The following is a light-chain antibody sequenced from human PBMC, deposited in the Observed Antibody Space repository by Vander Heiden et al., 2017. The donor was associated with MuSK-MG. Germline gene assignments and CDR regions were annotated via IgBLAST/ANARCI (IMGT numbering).Light chain of an antibody. CDR3: QQSYSSPYT. Sequence: DIQMTQSPSSLSASVGDRVTITCRASQTISDYLNWYQQKPGKAPKLLIFATSTLESGVPSRFSGSASGADFTLTISSVQPEDFATYSCQQSYSSPYTFGQGTTLEIK. CDR1: QTISDY. V-gene: IGKV1-39*01. CDR2: ATS. J-gene: IGKJ2*01.